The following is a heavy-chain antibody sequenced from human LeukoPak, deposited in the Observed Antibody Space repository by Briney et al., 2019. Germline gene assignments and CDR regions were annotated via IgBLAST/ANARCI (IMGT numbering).Heavy chain of an antibody. J-gene: IGHJ4*02. V-gene: IGHV4-39*07. CDR3: ARDISRVARGNFDY. D-gene: IGHD5-12*01. CDR1: GGSISSSSYY. Sequence: SETLSLTCTVSGGSISSSSYYWGWIRQPPGKGLEWIGSIYYSGSTYYNPSLKSRVTISVDTSKNQFSLKLSSVTAADTAVYYWARDISRVARGNFDYWGQGTLVTVSS. CDR2: IYYSGST.